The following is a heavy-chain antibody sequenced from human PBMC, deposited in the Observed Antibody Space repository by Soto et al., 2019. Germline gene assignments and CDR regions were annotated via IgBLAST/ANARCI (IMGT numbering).Heavy chain of an antibody. CDR2: IYYSGNT. V-gene: IGHV4-31*03. CDR1: GGSIRSGGYY. CDR3: ARDRSSTYYYYGMDL. Sequence: SETLSLTCTVSGGSIRSGGYYWSWVRQNPRRGLEWIGNIYYSGNTYYNPSLKSRLTISVDTSKNTVYLQMNSLRVEDSAVYYCARDRSSTYYYYGMDLWGQGTTVTVSS. J-gene: IGHJ6*02. D-gene: IGHD6-19*01.